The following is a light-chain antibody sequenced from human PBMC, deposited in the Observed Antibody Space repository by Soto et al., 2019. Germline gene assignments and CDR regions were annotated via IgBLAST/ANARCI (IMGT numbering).Light chain of an antibody. V-gene: IGKV1-5*03. Sequence: DIQITQSPSTLSGSVVDRVTMTCRASQSISNSLAWYQQKPGKAPKLLIYRASALQSGVPSRFSGSGSGTEFTLTIDSLQPDDFATFYCQQYSTYPLTFGGGTKVDIK. J-gene: IGKJ4*01. CDR1: QSISNS. CDR3: QQYSTYPLT. CDR2: RAS.